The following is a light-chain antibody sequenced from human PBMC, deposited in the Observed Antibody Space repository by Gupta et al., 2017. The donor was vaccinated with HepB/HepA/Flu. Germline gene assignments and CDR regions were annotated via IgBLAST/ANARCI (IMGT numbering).Light chain of an antibody. Sequence: DIVMTQSPDSLAVSLGERATINCKSSQSGLYSSNNKNYLAWYQQTPGQPPKLLIYWASTRESGVPDRFNGSGSGTDFTLTISSLQAEDVAVYYCQQYYSTPITFGGGTKVEIK. V-gene: IGKV4-1*01. CDR2: WAS. J-gene: IGKJ4*01. CDR3: QQYYSTPIT. CDR1: QSGLYSSNNKNY.